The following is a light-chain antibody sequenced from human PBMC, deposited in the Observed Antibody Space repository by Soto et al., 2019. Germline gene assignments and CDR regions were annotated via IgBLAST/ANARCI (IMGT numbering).Light chain of an antibody. Sequence: IQMTQSPSSLSASVGDRVTIAFQASQDIKNYLNWYQQKSGKAPKLLIYDASDLETGVPSRFSGSGSGTDFTFTINSLQPEDIATYYCQQYDNLPLTFGGGTKVDI. J-gene: IGKJ4*01. CDR1: QDIKNY. V-gene: IGKV1-33*01. CDR3: QQYDNLPLT. CDR2: DAS.